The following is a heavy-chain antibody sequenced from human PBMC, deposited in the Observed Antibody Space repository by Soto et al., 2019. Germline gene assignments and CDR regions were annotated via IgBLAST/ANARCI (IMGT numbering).Heavy chain of an antibody. CDR1: GGSISSGDYY. CDR3: ARGGYDSSGDPYSYYFDY. D-gene: IGHD3-22*01. Sequence: QVQLQESGPGLVKPSQTLSLTCTVSGGSISSGDYYWSWIRQPPGKGLEWIGYIYYSGSTYYNPSLKSRVTISVDTPKNQFSLKLSSVTAADTAVYYCARGGYDSSGDPYSYYFDYWGQGTLVTVSS. CDR2: IYYSGST. V-gene: IGHV4-30-4*01. J-gene: IGHJ4*02.